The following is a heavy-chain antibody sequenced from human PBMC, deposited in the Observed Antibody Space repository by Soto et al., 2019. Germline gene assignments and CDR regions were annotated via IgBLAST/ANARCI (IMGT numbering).Heavy chain of an antibody. V-gene: IGHV3-21*01. CDR1: GFNFNNYG. CDR2: VSKSDYT. J-gene: IGHJ4*02. Sequence: GGSLRLSCAVSGFNFNNYGINWVRQAPGKGLEWVSSVSKSDYTYYSDPVKGRFTISRDNAKNSVSLQMNTLRAEDTAVYYCAREDSIIIPAVSDFWGQGTLVTVS. D-gene: IGHD2-2*01. CDR3: AREDSIIIPAVSDF.